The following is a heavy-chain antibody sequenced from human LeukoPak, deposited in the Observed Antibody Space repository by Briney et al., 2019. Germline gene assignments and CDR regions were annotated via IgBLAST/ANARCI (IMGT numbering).Heavy chain of an antibody. CDR1: GFTFSSYA. J-gene: IGHJ4*02. Sequence: GGSLRLSCSASGFTFSSYAMHWVRQAPGKGLEYVSAISSNGGSTYYADSVKGRFTISGDNSKNTLYLQMSSLRAEDTAVYYCVKDLVGYCSGGSCVLDYWGQGTLVTVSS. D-gene: IGHD2-15*01. CDR2: ISSNGGST. V-gene: IGHV3-64D*09. CDR3: VKDLVGYCSGGSCVLDY.